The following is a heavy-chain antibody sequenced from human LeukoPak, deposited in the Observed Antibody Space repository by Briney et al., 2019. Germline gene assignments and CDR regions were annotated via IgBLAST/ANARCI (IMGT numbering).Heavy chain of an antibody. CDR2: IYYSGST. V-gene: IGHV4-59*01. CDR3: ARDSSSYPFDY. J-gene: IGHJ4*02. Sequence: SETLSLTCTVSGGSISSYYWSWMRQPPGKGLEWIGYIYYSGSTNYNPSLKSRVTISVDTSKNQFSLKLSSVTAADTAVYYCARDSSSYPFDYWGQGTLVTVSS. CDR1: GGSISSYY. D-gene: IGHD6-13*01.